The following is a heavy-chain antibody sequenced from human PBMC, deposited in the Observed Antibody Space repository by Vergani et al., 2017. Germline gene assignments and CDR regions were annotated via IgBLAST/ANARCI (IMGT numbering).Heavy chain of an antibody. V-gene: IGHV3-30*03. CDR1: GFTFSNFG. J-gene: IGHJ4*02. Sequence: QVHLVESGGGVVQPGRSLRLSCAASGFTFSNFGMHWVRQAPGKGLEWVALISYDGNNQYYADSVKGRFTISRDISKNTLYLQMNSLRAEDTAVYYCARVVSSYCSSTSCYGLDYWGQGTLVTVSS. CDR2: ISYDGNNQ. D-gene: IGHD2-2*01. CDR3: ARVVSSYCSSTSCYGLDY.